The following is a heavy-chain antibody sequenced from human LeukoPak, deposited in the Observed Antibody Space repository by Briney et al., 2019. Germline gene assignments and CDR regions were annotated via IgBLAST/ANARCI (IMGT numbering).Heavy chain of an antibody. CDR2: IGTAGDT. V-gene: IGHV3-13*01. D-gene: IGHD3-10*01. CDR1: GFTFSSYD. Sequence: GGSLRLSCAASGFTFSSYDMHWVRQATGKGLEWVSAIGTAGDTYYPGSVKGRFTISRENAKNSLYLQMNSLRAGDTAVYYCAKDYGSGTPYYFDYWGQGTLVTVSS. CDR3: AKDYGSGTPYYFDY. J-gene: IGHJ4*02.